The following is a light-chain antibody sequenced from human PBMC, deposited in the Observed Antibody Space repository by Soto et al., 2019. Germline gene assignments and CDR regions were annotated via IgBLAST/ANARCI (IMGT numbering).Light chain of an antibody. V-gene: IGKV3-20*01. CDR3: QQYGRTSWT. CDR1: KSVSPTS. Sequence: EIVLTQSPGTLSLSPGEEATLSGRAIKSVSPTSFAWYQQKPGQAPRLLIYGASTRATGIPDRFSGSGSGTDFTLTISRLEPEDFAVYYCQQYGRTSWTFGQGTKVEIK. J-gene: IGKJ1*01. CDR2: GAS.